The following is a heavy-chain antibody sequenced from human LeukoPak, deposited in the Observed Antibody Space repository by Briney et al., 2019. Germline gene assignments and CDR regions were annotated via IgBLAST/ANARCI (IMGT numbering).Heavy chain of an antibody. CDR1: GGTFGSYA. J-gene: IGHJ6*03. D-gene: IGHD3-3*01. CDR2: IIPIFGTA. CDR3: ARVFLEWLLYGPHYYYYYYMDV. V-gene: IGHV1-69*01. Sequence: VASVKVSCKASGGTFGSYAISWVRQAPGQGLEWMGGIIPIFGTANYAQKFQGRVTITADESTSTAYMELSSLRSEDTAVYYCARVFLEWLLYGPHYYYYYYMDVWGKGTTVTVSS.